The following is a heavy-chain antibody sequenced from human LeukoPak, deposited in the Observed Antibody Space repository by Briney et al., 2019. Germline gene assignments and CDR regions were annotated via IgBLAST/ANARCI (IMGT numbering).Heavy chain of an antibody. Sequence: ASVKVSCKASGYTFTSYDIHWVRQATGQGLEWMGWMSTNNDITGYAQKFQGRVTMTSSTSMSTAYMELSSLRSEDTAVYYCARPRSAYYDSSGFYIWGQGSLVTVSS. CDR2: MSTNNDIT. V-gene: IGHV1-8*01. D-gene: IGHD3-22*01. CDR1: GYTFTSYD. J-gene: IGHJ4*02. CDR3: ARPRSAYYDSSGFYI.